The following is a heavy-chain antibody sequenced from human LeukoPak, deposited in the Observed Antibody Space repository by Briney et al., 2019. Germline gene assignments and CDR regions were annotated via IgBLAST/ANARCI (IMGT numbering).Heavy chain of an antibody. CDR1: GYTFTSYG. V-gene: IGHV1-2*02. J-gene: IGHJ6*03. CDR2: INPNSGGT. D-gene: IGHD5-12*01. Sequence: GASVKVSCKASGYTFTSYGISWVRQAPGQGLEWMGWINPNSGGTNYAQKFQGRVTMTRDTSISTAYMELSRLRSDDTAVYYCARAGGYSGYDPAPPVYYYYMDVWGKGTTVTVSS. CDR3: ARAGGYSGYDPAPPVYYYYMDV.